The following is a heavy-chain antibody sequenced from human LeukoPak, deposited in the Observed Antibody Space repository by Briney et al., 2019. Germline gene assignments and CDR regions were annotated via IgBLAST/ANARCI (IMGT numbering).Heavy chain of an antibody. CDR3: ARGVLRFLEWSAHFDY. V-gene: IGHV1-69*05. CDR2: IIPIFGTA. D-gene: IGHD3-3*01. Sequence: SVKVSCKASGGTFSSYAISWVRQAPGQGLEWMGGIIPIFGTANYAQKFQGRVTITTDESTSTAYMELSSLRSEDTAVYYCARGVLRFLEWSAHFDYWGQGTLVTVSS. J-gene: IGHJ4*02. CDR1: GGTFSSYA.